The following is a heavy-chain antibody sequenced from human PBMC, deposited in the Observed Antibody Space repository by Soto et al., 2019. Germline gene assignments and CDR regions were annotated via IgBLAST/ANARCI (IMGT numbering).Heavy chain of an antibody. J-gene: IGHJ4*02. CDR3: AKVLGASGSGFYYGSYDS. CDR1: GFTFSDYA. CDR2: ISGGGDRA. V-gene: IGHV3-23*01. D-gene: IGHD3-22*01. Sequence: PGGSLRLSCVASGFTFSDYAINWVRQAPGKGLEWVSSISGGGDRAKYADSVKGRFAMSRDNSKDTAYLEMNSLRVDDTAVYYCAKVLGASGSGFYYGSYDSWGQGTLVTVSS.